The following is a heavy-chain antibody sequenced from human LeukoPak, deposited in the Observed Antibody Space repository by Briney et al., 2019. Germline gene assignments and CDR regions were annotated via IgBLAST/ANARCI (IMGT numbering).Heavy chain of an antibody. Sequence: PSETLSLTCAVYGGSFSGYYWSWIRQPPGKGLEWIGEINHSGSTNYNPSLKSRVTISVDTSKNQFSLKLSSVTAADTAVYFCARLGWLRNFDYWGQGTLVTVSS. D-gene: IGHD5-12*01. V-gene: IGHV4-34*01. J-gene: IGHJ4*02. CDR1: GGSFSGYY. CDR3: ARLGWLRNFDY. CDR2: INHSGST.